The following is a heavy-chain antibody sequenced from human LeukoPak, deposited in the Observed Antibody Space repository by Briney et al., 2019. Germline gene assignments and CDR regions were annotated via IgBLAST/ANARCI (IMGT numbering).Heavy chain of an antibody. V-gene: IGHV3-23*01. D-gene: IGHD5-12*01. CDR2: ISGSGGST. J-gene: IGHJ5*02. CDR3: ARGYSGYVANWFDP. CDR1: GFTFSSYA. Sequence: GGSLRLSCAASGFTFSSYAMSWVRQAPGKGLEWVSAISGSGGSTYSADSVKGRFTISRDNSKNTLYLQMNSLRAEDTAVYYCARGYSGYVANWFDPWGQGTLVTVSS.